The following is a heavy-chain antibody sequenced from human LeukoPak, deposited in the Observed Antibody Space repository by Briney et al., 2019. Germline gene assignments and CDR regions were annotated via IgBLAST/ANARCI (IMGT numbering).Heavy chain of an antibody. V-gene: IGHV3-30*03. CDR2: ISHDGKTQ. J-gene: IGHJ4*02. D-gene: IGHD4-17*01. Sequence: GGSLRLSCAASGYIFKDYCIHWARQAPGKGLEWKGVISHDGKTQYYPDSVKGRFTISKDNSRNTLYLQLNSLRVEDTAVYYCAVRPTLNYGDYKTLDYWGQGTLVTVSS. CDR3: AVRPTLNYGDYKTLDY. CDR1: GYIFKDYC.